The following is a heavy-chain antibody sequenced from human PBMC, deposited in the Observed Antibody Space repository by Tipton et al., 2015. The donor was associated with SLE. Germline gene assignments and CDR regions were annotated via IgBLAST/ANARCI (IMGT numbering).Heavy chain of an antibody. CDR1: VDSIRRPSHY. Sequence: TLSLTCSVSVDSIRRPSHYCGMIRQTPRKRLEWIGNIHYSGSTTYNPSLKSRVSMSVDTAKNLFSLNLTSVTAADTALYYCVRQFRSSGYSLYYFDYWGQGSPVTVSS. D-gene: IGHD3-22*01. V-gene: IGHV4-39*01. CDR2: IHYSGST. CDR3: VRQFRSSGYSLYYFDY. J-gene: IGHJ4*02.